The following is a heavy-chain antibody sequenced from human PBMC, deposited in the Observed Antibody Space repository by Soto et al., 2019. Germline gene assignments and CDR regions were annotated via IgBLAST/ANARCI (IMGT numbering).Heavy chain of an antibody. CDR3: ARDPRGGRYYETGGYSYTGGNWFDP. V-gene: IGHV1-2*02. CDR1: GRTFTAYY. J-gene: IGHJ5*02. Sequence: QVHLVQSGAEVKKPGASVRVSCKVSGRTFTAYYMHWVRQAPGQGLEWMGWINPDNGATKSPQKFEGRVTMTRDTSITTVYMEMSSLRSDDTAVYFCARDPRGGRYYETGGYSYTGGNWFDPWGQGTLVTVSS. CDR2: INPDNGAT. D-gene: IGHD3-22*01.